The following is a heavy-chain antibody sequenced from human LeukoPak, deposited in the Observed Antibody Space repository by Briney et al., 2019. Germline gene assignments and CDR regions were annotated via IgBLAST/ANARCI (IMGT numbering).Heavy chain of an antibody. CDR3: AKDRARDCSSTSCYTFDY. Sequence: PGGSLRLSCAASGFTFDDYAMHWVRQAPGKGLEWVSGISWNSGSIGYADSVKGRFTISRDNAKNSLYLQMNSLRAEDTALYYCAKDRARDCSSTSCYTFDYWDQGTLVTVSS. CDR1: GFTFDDYA. D-gene: IGHD2-2*02. CDR2: ISWNSGSI. J-gene: IGHJ4*02. V-gene: IGHV3-9*01.